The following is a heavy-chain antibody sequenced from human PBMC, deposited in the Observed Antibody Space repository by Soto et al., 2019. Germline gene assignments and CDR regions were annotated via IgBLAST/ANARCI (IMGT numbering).Heavy chain of an antibody. Sequence: QVQLHPWGAGLLKPSETLSLTCAVYGGSFSGYQWSWIRQTPGKGLECIGEINDSGNINYNPSLKSRFTILVDTVKKQISLKLSSVTAADTAVYYFARGLILWFGELSRRGGYYSYMDVWGKGTTVTVSS. CDR2: INDSGNI. V-gene: IGHV4-34*01. D-gene: IGHD3-10*01. J-gene: IGHJ6*03. CDR3: ARGLILWFGELSRRGGYYSYMDV. CDR1: GGSFSGYQ.